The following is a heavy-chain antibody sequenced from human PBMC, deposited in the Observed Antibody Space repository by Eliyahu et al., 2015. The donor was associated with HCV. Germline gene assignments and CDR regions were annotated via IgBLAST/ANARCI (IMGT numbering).Heavy chain of an antibody. CDR2: IGIGGSPI. CDR1: EFTFXVYS. D-gene: IGHD1-1*01. J-gene: IGHJ5*02. V-gene: IGHV3-48*02. Sequence: EVQLVESGGDLVRPGGSLRLSCVASEFTFXVYSMNWVRQAPGKGPEWVSFIGIGGSPIYYADSVRGRFTISRDDAKSSLFLQMDSLRDDDTAVYYCARGGYDRNWNGHRDWFGPWGQGTLVTVSS. CDR3: ARGGYDRNWNGHRDWFGP.